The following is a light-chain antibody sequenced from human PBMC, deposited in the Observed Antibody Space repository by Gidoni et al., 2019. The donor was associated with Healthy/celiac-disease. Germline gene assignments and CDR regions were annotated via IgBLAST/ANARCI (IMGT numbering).Light chain of an antibody. CDR3: QRFNSYPPLT. CDR1: QGISSA. CDR2: DAS. V-gene: IGKV1-13*02. J-gene: IGKJ4*01. Sequence: AIQLSQSPSSLSASVGDRVTITCRASQGISSALAWYQQKPGKAPKLLIYDASSLESGVPSRFNGSGSGTDFTLTISSLQPEDFATYYCQRFNSYPPLTFXGXTKVEIK.